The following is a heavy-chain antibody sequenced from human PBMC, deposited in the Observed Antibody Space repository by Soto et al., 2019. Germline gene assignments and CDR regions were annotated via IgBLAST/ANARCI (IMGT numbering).Heavy chain of an antibody. J-gene: IGHJ4*02. V-gene: IGHV4-61*01. CDR3: ARSPDYYGSGSYYFDY. Sequence: TSETLSLTCTVSGGSVSSGSYYWSWIRQPPGKGLEWIGYIYYSGSTNYNPSLKSRVTISVDTSKNQFSLKLSSVTAADTAVYYCARSPDYYGSGSYYFDYWGQGTLVTVSS. CDR1: GGSVSSGSYY. D-gene: IGHD3-10*01. CDR2: IYYSGST.